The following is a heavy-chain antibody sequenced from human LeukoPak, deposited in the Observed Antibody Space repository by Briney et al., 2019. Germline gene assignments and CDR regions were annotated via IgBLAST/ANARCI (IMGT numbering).Heavy chain of an antibody. CDR3: ARDGFLGPVTAYLDY. Sequence: GGSLSLSCAASGFTFSSYAMHWVCHAPGKGLVLVSRVKSDGSSTTYSDPLKGRFTISRDNARNTLYLQMNSLRAEDTAVYYCARDGFLGPVTAYLDYWGQGTPVTVSS. D-gene: IGHD2-21*02. V-gene: IGHV3-74*01. J-gene: IGHJ4*02. CDR2: VKSDGSST. CDR1: GFTFSSYA.